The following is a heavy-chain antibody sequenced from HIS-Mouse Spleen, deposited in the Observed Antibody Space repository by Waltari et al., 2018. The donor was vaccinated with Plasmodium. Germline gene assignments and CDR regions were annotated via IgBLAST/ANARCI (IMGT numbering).Heavy chain of an antibody. CDR2: INHSGST. V-gene: IGHV4-34*01. J-gene: IGHJ2*01. CDR3: ARGRVLGTSSGYFDL. D-gene: IGHD3-10*01. CDR1: GVSFSGYY. Sequence: QVQLQQWGAGLLKPSETLSLTCAVYGVSFSGYYWSWIRQPPGKGLEWIGEINHSGSTNYNPSLKSRVTISVDTSKNQFSLKLSSVTAADTAVYYCARGRVLGTSSGYFDLWGRGTLVTVSS.